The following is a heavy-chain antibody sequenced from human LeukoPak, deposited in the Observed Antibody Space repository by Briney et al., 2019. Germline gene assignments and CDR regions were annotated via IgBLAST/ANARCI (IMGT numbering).Heavy chain of an antibody. J-gene: IGHJ4*02. V-gene: IGHV3-48*01. D-gene: IGHD3-10*01. CDR2: ISSSSSTI. CDR1: GFTFSSYS. CDR3: ARDPLYYGSGSFDY. Sequence: GGSLRLSCAASGFTFSSYSMNWVRQAPGKGLEWVSYISSSSSTIYYADSVKGRFTISRDNSKNTLYLLMNSLRTEDTAVYYCARDPLYYGSGSFDYWGQGTLVTVSS.